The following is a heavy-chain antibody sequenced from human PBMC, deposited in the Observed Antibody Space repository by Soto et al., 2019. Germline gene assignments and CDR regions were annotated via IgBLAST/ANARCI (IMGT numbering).Heavy chain of an antibody. CDR2: IYSGGST. CDR3: ARVEVSYNWFDP. V-gene: IGHV3-66*01. J-gene: IGHJ5*02. CDR1: GFTVSSNY. Sequence: GGSLRLSCAASGFTVSSNYMSWVRQAPGKGLEWVSVIYSGGSTYYADSVKDRFTISRDNSKNTLYLQMNSLRAEDTAVYYCARVEVSYNWFDPWGQGTLVTVSS. D-gene: IGHD3-16*02.